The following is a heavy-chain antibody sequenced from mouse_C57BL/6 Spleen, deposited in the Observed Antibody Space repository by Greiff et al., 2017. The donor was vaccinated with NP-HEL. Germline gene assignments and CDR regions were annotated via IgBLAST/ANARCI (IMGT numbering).Heavy chain of an antibody. CDR1: GFSLSTSGMG. Sequence: QVTLKECGPGILQSSQTLSLTCSFSGFSLSTSGMGVSWIRQPSGKGLEWLAHIYWDDDKRYNPSLKSRLTISKDTSRNQVFLKITSVDTADTATYYCARSLPRYFDVWGTGTTVTVSS. V-gene: IGHV8-12*01. CDR2: IYWDDDK. CDR3: ARSLPRYFDV. J-gene: IGHJ1*03.